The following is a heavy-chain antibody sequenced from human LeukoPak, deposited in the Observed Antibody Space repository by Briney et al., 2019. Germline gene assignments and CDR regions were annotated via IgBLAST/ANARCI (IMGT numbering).Heavy chain of an antibody. J-gene: IGHJ4*02. Sequence: SQTLSPTCTVSGGSISSGDYYWSWIRQPPGKGLEWIGYIYYSGSTYYNPSLKSRVTISVDTSKNQFSLKLSSVTAADTAVYYCASQPLGYCSDGSCSYYFDYWGQGTLVTVSS. D-gene: IGHD2-15*01. V-gene: IGHV4-30-4*01. CDR3: ASQPLGYCSDGSCSYYFDY. CDR1: GGSISSGDYY. CDR2: IYYSGST.